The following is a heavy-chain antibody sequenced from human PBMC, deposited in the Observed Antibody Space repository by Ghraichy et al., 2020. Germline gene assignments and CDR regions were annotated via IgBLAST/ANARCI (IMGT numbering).Heavy chain of an antibody. V-gene: IGHV3-15*01. Sequence: GGSLRLSCAASGFTFSNAWMSWVRQAPGKGLEWVGRIKSKTDGGTTDYAAPVKGRFTISRDDSKNTLYLQMNSLKTEDTAVYYCTTSFVRGVIRPSYYYYGMDVWGQGTTVTVSS. CDR2: IKSKTDGGTT. D-gene: IGHD3-10*02. J-gene: IGHJ6*02. CDR1: GFTFSNAW. CDR3: TTSFVRGVIRPSYYYYGMDV.